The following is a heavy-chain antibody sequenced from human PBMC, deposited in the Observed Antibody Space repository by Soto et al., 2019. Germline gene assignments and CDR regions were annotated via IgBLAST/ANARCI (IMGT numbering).Heavy chain of an antibody. Sequence: PSETLSLTCTVSGGSISSYYWSWIRQPPGKGLEWIGYIYYSGSTNYNPSLKSRVTISVDTSKNQFSLKLSSVTAADTAVYYCARSLDFGGIQLWSDAFDIWAQGTMVTVSS. J-gene: IGHJ3*02. V-gene: IGHV4-59*01. CDR1: GGSISSYY. CDR2: IYYSGST. D-gene: IGHD5-18*01. CDR3: ARSLDFGGIQLWSDAFDI.